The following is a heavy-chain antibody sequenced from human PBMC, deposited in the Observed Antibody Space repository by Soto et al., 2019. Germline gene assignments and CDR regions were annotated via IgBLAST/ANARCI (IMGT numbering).Heavy chain of an antibody. Sequence: PSETLSLTCSVSGGSVSSGSTYWTWIRQPPGKGLEWIGYIYFSGSANYNPSLKSRVSMSVDTSKDQIPLNLTSVTAADMAVYYCAREGSHSAYNFAIGIQLWSFDRWGQGLPVTVSS. D-gene: IGHD1-1*01. V-gene: IGHV4-61*01. J-gene: IGHJ5*02. CDR2: IYFSGSA. CDR1: GGSVSSGSTY. CDR3: AREGSHSAYNFAIGIQLWSFDR.